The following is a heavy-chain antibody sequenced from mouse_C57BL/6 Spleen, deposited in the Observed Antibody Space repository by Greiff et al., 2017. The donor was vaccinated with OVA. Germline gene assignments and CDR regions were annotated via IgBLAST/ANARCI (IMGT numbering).Heavy chain of an antibody. CDR3: ARRTTVAFDY. CDR1: GYTFTSYW. V-gene: IGHV1-50*01. J-gene: IGHJ2*01. Sequence: VQLQQSGAELVKPGASVKLSCKASGYTFTSYWMQWVKQRPGQGLEWIGEIDPSDSYTNYNQKFKGKATVTVDTSSSTAYMQLSSLTSEDSAVYYCARRTTVAFDYWGQGTTLTVSS. CDR2: IDPSDSYT. D-gene: IGHD1-1*01.